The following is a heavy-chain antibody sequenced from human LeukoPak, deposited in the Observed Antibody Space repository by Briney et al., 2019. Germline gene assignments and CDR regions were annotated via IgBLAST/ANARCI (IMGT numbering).Heavy chain of an antibody. V-gene: IGHV3-7*01. CDR3: ARAAQSSSTKDYHYMDV. CDR2: IKQDGSEK. J-gene: IGHJ6*03. D-gene: IGHD6-6*01. CDR1: GFTFSSYW. Sequence: GGSLRLSCAASGFTFSSYWMSWVRQAPGKGLEWVANIKQDGSEKYYVDSVKGRFTISRDNAKNSLYLQMNSLRAEDTAVYYCARAAQSSSTKDYHYMDVWGKGTTVTVSS.